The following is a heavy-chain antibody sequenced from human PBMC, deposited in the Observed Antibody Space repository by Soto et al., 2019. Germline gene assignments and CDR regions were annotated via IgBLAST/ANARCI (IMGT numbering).Heavy chain of an antibody. CDR3: AKQRKYRAYYYPMDV. J-gene: IGHJ6*02. V-gene: IGHV3-23*01. D-gene: IGHD5-18*01. Sequence: GGSLRLSCVASGFTFSSYGMSWVRQAPGKGLGWVAGISGISGRTDYADSVKGRFTISRDNSNNILYLQLNSLRAEDTAIYYCAKQRKYRAYYYPMDVWGQGATVTVS. CDR2: ISGISGRT. CDR1: GFTFSSYG.